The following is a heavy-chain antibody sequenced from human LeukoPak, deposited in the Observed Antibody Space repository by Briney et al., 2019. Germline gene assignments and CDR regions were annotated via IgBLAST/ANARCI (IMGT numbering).Heavy chain of an antibody. CDR2: IWSDGSYK. D-gene: IGHD4-17*01. CDR3: ARSTTVTTNNWFDP. V-gene: IGHV3-33*01. Sequence: GRSLRLSRAASGFTFNTFGMHWVRQAPGKGLEWVAVIWSDGSYKYYADSVKGLFTISRDDSKNTLYLEMNSLRAEDTAVYYCARSTTVTTNNWFDPWGQGTLVTVSS. J-gene: IGHJ5*02. CDR1: GFTFNTFG.